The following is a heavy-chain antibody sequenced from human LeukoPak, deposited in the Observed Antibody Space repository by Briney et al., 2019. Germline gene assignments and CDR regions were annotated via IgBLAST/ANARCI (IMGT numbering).Heavy chain of an antibody. CDR3: TRLEAGLDY. CDR2: IRSEINSYAT. J-gene: IGHJ4*02. Sequence: GGSLKLSCAASGFTFSGSAIHWVRQASGKGLEWVGRIRSEINSYATAYAASVKDRFTISRDDSKNTAYLQMNSLKPEDTAVYYCTRLEAGLDYWGQGTLVTVSS. V-gene: IGHV3-73*01. D-gene: IGHD6-19*01. CDR1: GFTFSGSA.